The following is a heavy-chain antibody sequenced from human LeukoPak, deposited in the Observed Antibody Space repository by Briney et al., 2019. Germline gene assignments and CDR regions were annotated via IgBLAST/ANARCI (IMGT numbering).Heavy chain of an antibody. V-gene: IGHV3-23*01. CDR3: AKDRGDCSSTSCYFNWFDP. CDR2: ISGSGGST. D-gene: IGHD2-2*01. J-gene: IGHJ5*02. CDR1: GFTFSSYA. Sequence: PGGSLRLSCAASGFTFSSYAMSWVRQAPGKGLEWVSAISGSGGSTYYADSVKGRFTISRDNSKNTLYLQMNSLRAEDTAVYYCAKDRGDCSSTSCYFNWFDPWGQGTLVTVSS.